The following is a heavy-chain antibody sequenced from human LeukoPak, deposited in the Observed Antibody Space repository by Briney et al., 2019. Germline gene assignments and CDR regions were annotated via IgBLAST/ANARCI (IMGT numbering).Heavy chain of an antibody. Sequence: SSETLSLTCTVSGGSISSYYWSWIRQPPGKGLEWIGYIYYSGSTNYNPSLKSRVTISVDTSKNQFSLKLSSVTAADTAVYYCASYSYGFGNFDYWGQGTLVTVSS. J-gene: IGHJ4*02. CDR3: ASYSYGFGNFDY. CDR1: GGSISSYY. CDR2: IYYSGST. D-gene: IGHD5-18*01. V-gene: IGHV4-59*01.